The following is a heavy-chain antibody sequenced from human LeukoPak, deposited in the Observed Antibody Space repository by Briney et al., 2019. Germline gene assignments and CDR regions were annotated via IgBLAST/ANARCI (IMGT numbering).Heavy chain of an antibody. CDR3: ARGEASVVVPAATHFDY. Sequence: ASVKVSCKASGYTFTGYYMHGVRQAAGQGGEWMGRINPNSGGTNYAQKFQGRATMTRDTSISTAYMELSRLRSDDTAVYYCARGEASVVVPAATHFDYWGQGTLVTVSS. CDR2: INPNSGGT. J-gene: IGHJ4*02. CDR1: GYTFTGYY. D-gene: IGHD2-2*01. V-gene: IGHV1-2*06.